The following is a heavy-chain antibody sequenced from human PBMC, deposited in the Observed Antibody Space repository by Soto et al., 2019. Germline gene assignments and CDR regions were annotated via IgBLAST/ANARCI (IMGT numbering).Heavy chain of an antibody. V-gene: IGHV1-69*12. J-gene: IGHJ4*02. Sequence: QVQLVQSGAEVKKPGSSVKVSCKSSGGTFSSYAINWVRQAPGQGLEWMGGIIPLFGVPNYAQKFQGRVTITAGDSTTTAYMELSSLRAEDTAVYYCARAYSSGWSGEFDYWDQEILVTVSS. CDR1: GGTFSSYA. CDR3: ARAYSSGWSGEFDY. D-gene: IGHD6-19*01. CDR2: IIPLFGVP.